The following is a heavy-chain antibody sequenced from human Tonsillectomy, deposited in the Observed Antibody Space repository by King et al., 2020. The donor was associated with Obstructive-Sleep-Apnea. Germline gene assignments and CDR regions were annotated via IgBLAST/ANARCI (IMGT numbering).Heavy chain of an antibody. CDR2: ISVSGGST. V-gene: IGHV3-23*04. J-gene: IGHJ4*02. D-gene: IGHD6-19*01. CDR1: GFTFSSYA. Sequence: VQLVESGGGLVQPGGSLRLSCAASGFTFSSYAMSWVRQAPGKGLEWVSVISVSGGSTYYANSVKGRFTISRDNSKTTLYLQMNSLRAEDTAVYYCAKARQPYVSGEDYFDYWGQGTLVTVSS. CDR3: AKARQPYVSGEDYFDY.